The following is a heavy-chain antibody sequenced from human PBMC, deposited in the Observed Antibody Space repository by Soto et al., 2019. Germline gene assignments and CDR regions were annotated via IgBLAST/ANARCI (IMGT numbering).Heavy chain of an antibody. CDR1: GFSFFIYA. V-gene: IGHV3-23*01. CDR2: ISGSGGHT. Sequence: GGSLRLSCTGSGFSFFIYAMRWVRQAPGKGLEWVSTISGSGGHTYYADSVKGRFVVSRDNDKNTVYLHMGSLTGEDTAVYFCAKIEMGWFAHWGQGTQVTVSS. D-gene: IGHD2-8*01. J-gene: IGHJ5*02. CDR3: AKIEMGWFAH.